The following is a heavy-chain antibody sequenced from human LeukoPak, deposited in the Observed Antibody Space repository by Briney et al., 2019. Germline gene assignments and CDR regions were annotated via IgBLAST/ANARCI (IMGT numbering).Heavy chain of an antibody. D-gene: IGHD1-26*01. J-gene: IGHJ4*02. CDR1: GFTFSSYG. CDR3: AKSRGSYWVPEFDY. Sequence: GGSLRLSCAASGFTFSSYGMNWVRQAPGKGLEWVSAISGSGGTTYYADSVKGRFTISRDNSKNTLYLQMNSLRAEDTAIYYCAKSRGSYWVPEFDYWGQGTLVTVSS. CDR2: ISGSGGTT. V-gene: IGHV3-23*01.